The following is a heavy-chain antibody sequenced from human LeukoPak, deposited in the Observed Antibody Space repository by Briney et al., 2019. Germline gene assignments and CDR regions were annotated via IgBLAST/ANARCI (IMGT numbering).Heavy chain of an antibody. Sequence: SETLSLTCTVSGGSISSYYWSWIRQPPGKGLEWIGYIHYSGSTNYNPSLKSRVTISVDTSKNQFSLKLSSVTAADTAVYYCARQKIVVVPAAIDYMDVWGKGTTVTVSS. V-gene: IGHV4-59*08. CDR2: IHYSGST. CDR3: ARQKIVVVPAAIDYMDV. J-gene: IGHJ6*03. D-gene: IGHD2-2*02. CDR1: GGSISSYY.